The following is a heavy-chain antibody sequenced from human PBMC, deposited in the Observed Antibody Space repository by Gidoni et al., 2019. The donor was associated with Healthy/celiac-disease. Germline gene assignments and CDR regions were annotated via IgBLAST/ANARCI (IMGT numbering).Heavy chain of an antibody. V-gene: IGHV4-39*07. CDR1: GDSITTRTNF. D-gene: IGHD5-12*01. Sequence: LQESGPGLVKPSETLSLTCTVSGDSITTRTNFWGWIRQPPGKGLEWIGSIYSSGSTYYNPSLKSRVTISIDTSNNQFSLRLTSVNAADTAVYYCARESGEASAFFDYWGRGTLVTVSS. CDR2: IYSSGST. CDR3: ARESGEASAFFDY. J-gene: IGHJ4*02.